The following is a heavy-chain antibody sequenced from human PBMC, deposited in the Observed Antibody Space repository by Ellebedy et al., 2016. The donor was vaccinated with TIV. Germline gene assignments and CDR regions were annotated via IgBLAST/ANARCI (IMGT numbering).Heavy chain of an antibody. CDR3: ARSSTRFDP. CDR2: IYHSGST. CDR1: GGSISSGGYS. V-gene: IGHV4-30-2*01. D-gene: IGHD2-2*01. J-gene: IGHJ5*02. Sequence: SETLSLTXAVSGGSISSGGYSWSWIRQPPGKGLEWIGYIYHSGSTYYNPSLKSRVTISVDRSKNQFSLKLSSVTAADTAVYYCARSSTRFDPWGQGTLVTVSS.